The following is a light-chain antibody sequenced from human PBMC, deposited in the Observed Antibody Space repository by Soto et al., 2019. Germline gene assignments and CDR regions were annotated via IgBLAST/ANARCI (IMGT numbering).Light chain of an antibody. CDR1: SSNIGAGYD. CDR3: QSYDRSLPYV. CDR2: GNI. Sequence: QAVGTQPPSVSGAPGQRVTISCTGTSSNIGAGYDVHWYQQLPGTAPKLLIYGNINRPTGVPDRFSGSKSDTSASLAITGLQAEDEADYYCQSYDRSLPYVFGTGTKLTVL. V-gene: IGLV1-40*01. J-gene: IGLJ1*01.